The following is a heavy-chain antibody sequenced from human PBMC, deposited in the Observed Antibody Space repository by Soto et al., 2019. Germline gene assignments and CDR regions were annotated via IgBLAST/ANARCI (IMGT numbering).Heavy chain of an antibody. Sequence: PGGSLRLSCAASGFTFSSYAMSWVRQAPGKGLEWVSAISGSGGSTYYADSVKGRFTISRDNSKNTLYLQMNSLRAEDTAVYYCAKVPCSSTSCYEDWFDPWGQGTLVTVSS. CDR1: GFTFSSYA. CDR3: AKVPCSSTSCYEDWFDP. J-gene: IGHJ5*02. D-gene: IGHD2-2*01. V-gene: IGHV3-23*01. CDR2: ISGSGGST.